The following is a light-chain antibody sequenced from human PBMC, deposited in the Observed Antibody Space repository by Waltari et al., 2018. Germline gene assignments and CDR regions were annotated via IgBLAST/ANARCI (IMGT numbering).Light chain of an antibody. CDR1: QSVSSN. V-gene: IGKV3-15*01. J-gene: IGKJ2*01. Sequence: EIAMTQSPATLSVSPCERATLSCRASQSVSSNLAWYQQKPGQAPRLLIYGASTRATGIPARFSGSGSGTEFTLTISSLQSEDFAVYYCQQYNNWPRGYTFGQGTKLEIK. CDR3: QQYNNWPRGYT. CDR2: GAS.